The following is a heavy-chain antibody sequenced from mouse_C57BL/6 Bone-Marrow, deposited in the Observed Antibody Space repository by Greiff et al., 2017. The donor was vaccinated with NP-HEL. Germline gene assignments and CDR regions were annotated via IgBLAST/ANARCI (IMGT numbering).Heavy chain of an antibody. Sequence: QVQLQQSGPGLVAPSQSLSITCTVSGLSLTSYGVDWVRQTPGKGLEWLGVIWGGGSTNYNSALMSRLSISKDNSKSQVFLKMTSLQTDDTAMYYCAKQADYGSSYPFAYWGQGTLVTVSA. V-gene: IGHV2-9*01. CDR3: AKQADYGSSYPFAY. CDR1: GLSLTSYG. D-gene: IGHD1-1*01. J-gene: IGHJ3*01. CDR2: IWGGGST.